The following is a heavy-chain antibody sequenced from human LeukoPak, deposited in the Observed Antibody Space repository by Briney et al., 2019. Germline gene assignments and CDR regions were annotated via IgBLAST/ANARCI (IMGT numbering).Heavy chain of an antibody. V-gene: IGHV1-46*01. J-gene: IGHJ4*02. D-gene: IGHD2-15*01. CDR2: INPSGGST. CDR1: GYTFTNYY. CDR3: ARDRGYCSGGSCYPHDY. Sequence: ASVKVSCKASGYTFTNYYMHWVRQAPGQGLEWMGIINPSGGSTGYAQKFLGRVSMTRDTSTSTVYMELSSLRSEDTAVYYCARDRGYCSGGSCYPHDYWGQGTLVTVSS.